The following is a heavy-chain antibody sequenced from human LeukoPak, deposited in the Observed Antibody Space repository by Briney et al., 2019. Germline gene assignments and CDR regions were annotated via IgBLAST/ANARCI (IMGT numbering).Heavy chain of an antibody. Sequence: PSETLSLTCAVYGGTFSGYYWSWIRQPPGKRLEWVGESNDSGGTNYNPSLKSRVTISADTSKNQFSLKLSSVTAADTAVYYCARGSTRQLYYYGMDVWGQGTTVTVSS. D-gene: IGHD5-24*01. CDR3: ARGSTRQLYYYGMDV. CDR1: GGTFSGYY. V-gene: IGHV4-34*01. CDR2: SNDSGGT. J-gene: IGHJ6*02.